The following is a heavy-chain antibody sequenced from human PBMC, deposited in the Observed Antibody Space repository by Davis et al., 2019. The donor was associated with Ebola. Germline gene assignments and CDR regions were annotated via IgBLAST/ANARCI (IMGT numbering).Heavy chain of an antibody. V-gene: IGHV1-46*01. CDR3: ARDRGLGYYDSSGYYHDAFDI. Sequence: ASVKVSCKASGYTFTSYYMHWVRQAPGQGLEWMGIINPSGGSTSYAQKFQGRVTMTRDTSTSTVYMELSSLRSEDTAVYYCARDRGLGYYDSSGYYHDAFDIWGQGTMVTVSS. D-gene: IGHD3-22*01. J-gene: IGHJ3*02. CDR1: GYTFTSYY. CDR2: INPSGGST.